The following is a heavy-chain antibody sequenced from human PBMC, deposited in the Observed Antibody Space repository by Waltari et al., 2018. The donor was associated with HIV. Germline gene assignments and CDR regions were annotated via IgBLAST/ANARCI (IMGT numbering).Heavy chain of an antibody. CDR1: PDSISSSSYY. V-gene: IGHV4-39*07. CDR3: ARDSLRGDFDL. D-gene: IGHD4-17*01. Sequence: QLQLQESGPGLLKPSETLSLTCTVSPDSISSSSYYWGWIRQPPGKGLEWIGTIYFSGTTYYNPSIKSRVTISLDASKNQVSLRLTSVTAADTAVYYCARDSLRGDFDLWGRGTLVTVSS. CDR2: IYFSGTT. J-gene: IGHJ2*01.